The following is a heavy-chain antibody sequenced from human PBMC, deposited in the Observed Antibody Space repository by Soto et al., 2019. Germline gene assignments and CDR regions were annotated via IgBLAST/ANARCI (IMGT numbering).Heavy chain of an antibody. CDR2: IYWDDDN. V-gene: IGHV2-5*02. CDR3: AHGSGWLSDY. CDR1: GFSLTSTAVG. Sequence: QITLKESGPTLVKPTQTLTLTCSFSGFSLTSTAVGVNWIRQPPGKALEWLALIYWDDDNHFSPSLKSRLIVTKDTSKCQVVLTMTNMDPVDTATYYCAHGSGWLSDYWGQGILVTVSS. J-gene: IGHJ4*02. D-gene: IGHD6-19*01.